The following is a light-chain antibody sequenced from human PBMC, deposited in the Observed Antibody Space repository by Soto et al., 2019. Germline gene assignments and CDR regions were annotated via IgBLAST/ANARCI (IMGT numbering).Light chain of an antibody. J-gene: IGKJ3*01. Sequence: EAVFTHSPDTPSLSPGERATISCRASQSVSSFLAWYQQKPGQAPRLLIYDASNRATGIPARFSGSGSGTDFTLTISSLEPEDFAVYYCQHRSSWPGAFGPGTKVDIK. CDR2: DAS. CDR3: QHRSSWPGA. V-gene: IGKV3-11*01. CDR1: QSVSSF.